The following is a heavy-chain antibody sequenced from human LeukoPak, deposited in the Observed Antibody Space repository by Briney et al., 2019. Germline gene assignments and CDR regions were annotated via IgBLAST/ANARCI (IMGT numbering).Heavy chain of an antibody. D-gene: IGHD6-19*01. CDR1: GGSISSRDYY. Sequence: PSETLSLTCSVSGGSISSRDYYWGWIRQPPGKGLEWIGSIHSGGSTYYNPSLQSRLTISLDTSKNQFSLKMRSVTAADTAVYYCARRGLDSTGWYCFDYWGQGTLVTVSS. V-gene: IGHV4-39*01. CDR2: IHSGGST. J-gene: IGHJ4*02. CDR3: ARRGLDSTGWYCFDY.